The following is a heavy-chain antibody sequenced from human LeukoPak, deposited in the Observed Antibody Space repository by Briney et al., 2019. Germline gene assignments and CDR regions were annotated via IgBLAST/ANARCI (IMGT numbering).Heavy chain of an antibody. CDR3: ARDLGYGGKKGGFDY. D-gene: IGHD4-23*01. CDR2: IYSGGST. CDR1: GFTFSDYY. V-gene: IGHV3-66*01. Sequence: GGSLGLSCAASGFTFSDYYMSWIRQAPGKGLEWVSVIYSGGSTYYADSVNGRFTISRDNSKNTLYLQMNSLRAEDTAVYYCARDLGYGGKKGGFDYWGQGTLVTVSS. J-gene: IGHJ4*02.